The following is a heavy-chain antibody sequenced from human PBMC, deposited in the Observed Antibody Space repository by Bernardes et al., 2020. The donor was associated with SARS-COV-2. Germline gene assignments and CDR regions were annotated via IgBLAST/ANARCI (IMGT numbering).Heavy chain of an antibody. D-gene: IGHD4-17*01. J-gene: IGHJ6*02. CDR3: ARGKTVTTFYYYYGMDV. V-gene: IGHV4-34*01. CDR1: GGSFSGYY. Sequence: SETLSLTCAVYGGSFSGYYWSWIRQPPGKGLEWIGEINHSGSTNYNPSLKSRVTISVDTSKNQFSLKLSSVTAADTAVYYCARGKTVTTFYYYYGMDVWGQGTTVTVSS. CDR2: INHSGST.